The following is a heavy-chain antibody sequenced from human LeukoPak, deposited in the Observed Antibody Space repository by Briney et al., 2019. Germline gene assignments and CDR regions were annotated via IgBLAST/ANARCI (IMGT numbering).Heavy chain of an antibody. J-gene: IGHJ4*02. CDR3: ARVGGDYYDSSGLAIL. CDR2: ISAYNGNT. V-gene: IGHV1-18*01. D-gene: IGHD3-22*01. Sequence: ASVTVSCKASGYTFTSYGISWVRQAPGQGLEWMGWISAYNGNTNYAQKLQGRVTMTTDTSTSTAYMELRSLRSDDTAVYYCARVGGDYYDSSGLAILWGQGTLVTVSS. CDR1: GYTFTSYG.